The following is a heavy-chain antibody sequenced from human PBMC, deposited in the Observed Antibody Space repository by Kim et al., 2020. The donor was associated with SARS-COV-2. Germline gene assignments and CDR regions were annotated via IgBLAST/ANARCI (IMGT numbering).Heavy chain of an antibody. CDR3: ARGGRQQLVPYAFDI. Sequence: GSLRLSCAASGFTFSSYWMSWVRQAPGKGLEWVANIKQDGSEKYYVDSVKGRFTISRDNAKNSLYLQMNSLRAEDTAVYYCARGGRQQLVPYAFDIWGQGTMVTVSS. CDR2: IKQDGSEK. J-gene: IGHJ3*02. V-gene: IGHV3-7*01. D-gene: IGHD6-13*01. CDR1: GFTFSSYW.